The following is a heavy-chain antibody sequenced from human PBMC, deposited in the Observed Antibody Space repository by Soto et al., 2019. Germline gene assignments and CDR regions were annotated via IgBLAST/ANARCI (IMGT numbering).Heavy chain of an antibody. V-gene: IGHV3-33*01. D-gene: IGHD2-15*01. CDR1: GFTFSSYG. Sequence: GGSLRLSCAASGFTFSSYGMHWVRQAPGKGLEWVAVIWYDGSNKYYADSVKGRFTISRDNSKNTLYLQMNSLRAEDTAVYYCARDNCSGGSCLNDYWGQGTLVTVSS. CDR2: IWYDGSNK. CDR3: ARDNCSGGSCLNDY. J-gene: IGHJ4*02.